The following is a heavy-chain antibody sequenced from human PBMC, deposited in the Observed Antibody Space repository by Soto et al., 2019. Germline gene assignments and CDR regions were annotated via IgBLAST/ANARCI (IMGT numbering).Heavy chain of an antibody. Sequence: QVQLQESGPGLVKPSETLSLTCTVSGGSIGSHYWSWIRQPPGEGLEWIGRASYSGSPNYNPSLKSRVTISIDTSKNPFSLKLTSVTAADTAVYYCARQWGGDYWGQGTLVTVSS. CDR3: ARQWGGDY. V-gene: IGHV4-59*08. CDR2: ASYSGSP. D-gene: IGHD3-16*01. CDR1: GGSIGSHY. J-gene: IGHJ4*02.